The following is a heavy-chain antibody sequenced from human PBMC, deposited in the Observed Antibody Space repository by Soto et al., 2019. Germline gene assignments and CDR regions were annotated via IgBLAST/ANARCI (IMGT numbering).Heavy chain of an antibody. J-gene: IGHJ4*02. CDR1: GFTFSSYV. Sequence: EVQLVESGGGLVQPGGSLRLSCAASGFTFSSYVINWLRQAPGKGLEWVSYISISSSTRYYADSVRGRFTISRDNAKNTLYLQMNILRDEDTAVYYCARGGGCFDYGGQGTLVTVSS. CDR2: ISISSSTR. D-gene: IGHD3-10*01. CDR3: ARGGGCFDY. V-gene: IGHV3-48*02.